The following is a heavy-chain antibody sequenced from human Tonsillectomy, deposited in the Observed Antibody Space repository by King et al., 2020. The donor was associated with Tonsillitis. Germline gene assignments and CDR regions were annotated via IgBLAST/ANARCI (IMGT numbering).Heavy chain of an antibody. V-gene: IGHV3-30-3*01. J-gene: IGHJ4*02. D-gene: IGHD6-13*01. Sequence: VQLVESGGGVVQPGRSLRLSCAASGFTFSSYAMHWVRQAPGKGLEWVAVISYVGSNKYYADSVKGRFTISRDNSKTTRNLQMKSLRAEDTAVYYCAWAGGSSCYLGQGTLVTVSS. CDR3: AWAGGSSCY. CDR1: GFTFSSYA. CDR2: ISYVGSNK.